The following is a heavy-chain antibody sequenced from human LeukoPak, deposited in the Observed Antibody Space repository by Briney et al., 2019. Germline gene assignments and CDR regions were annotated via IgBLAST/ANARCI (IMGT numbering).Heavy chain of an antibody. CDR3: ARGTWYYYGSGPYYMDV. J-gene: IGHJ6*03. V-gene: IGHV4-59*01. CDR2: IYYSGSA. CDR1: GGSISSYY. D-gene: IGHD3-10*01. Sequence: SETLSLTCTVFGGSISSYYWSWIRQPPGKRLEWIGHIYYSGSANYNPSLKSRVIISVDMSKNQFSLKLSSVTAADTAVYYCARGTWYYYGSGPYYMDVWGKGTTVTISS.